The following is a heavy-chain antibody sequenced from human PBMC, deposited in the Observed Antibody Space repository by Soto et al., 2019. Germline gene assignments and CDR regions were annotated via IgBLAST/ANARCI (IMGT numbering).Heavy chain of an antibody. CDR1: GFSFSNEW. Sequence: EVHLVESGGGLVQPGGSLRLSCAASGFSFSNEWMSWVRQAPGKGLEWVASIKEDGSEKYYMDSGKGRFTLSRDNAKNSLSLQMNSLRVEDTAVDYWARAFQWGQGTLVTVSS. CDR3: ARAFQ. J-gene: IGHJ4*02. V-gene: IGHV3-7*01. CDR2: IKEDGSEK. D-gene: IGHD2-21*01.